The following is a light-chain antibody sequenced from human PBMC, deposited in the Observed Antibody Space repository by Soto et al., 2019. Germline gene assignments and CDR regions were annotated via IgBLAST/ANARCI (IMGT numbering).Light chain of an antibody. CDR3: QQYGSSRGT. Sequence: EMVVTQAGGTLGFSRWARATLYCRASQSVSSSYLAWYQQKTGQAPRIVIYGASSRATGIPARLSGSGSGTDLNLTISRLEPEDFAVYYCQQYGSSRGTFGQGTKVDIK. J-gene: IGKJ1*01. CDR2: GAS. V-gene: IGKV3-20*01. CDR1: QSVSSSY.